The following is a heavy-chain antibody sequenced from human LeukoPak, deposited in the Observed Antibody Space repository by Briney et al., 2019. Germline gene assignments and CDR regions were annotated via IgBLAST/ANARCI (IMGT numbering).Heavy chain of an antibody. CDR1: GFIFSDYW. Sequence: PGGSLRLSCGVSGFIFSDYWMNWVRQAPGKGLEWVASIKQDGGEKSYVDSVKGRFTISRDNAKNSLYLQMSSLRAEDTAVYYCARDGTAAALYFDLWGQGTPVTVSS. CDR2: IKQDGGEK. J-gene: IGHJ4*01. D-gene: IGHD6-13*01. V-gene: IGHV3-7*01. CDR3: ARDGTAAALYFDL.